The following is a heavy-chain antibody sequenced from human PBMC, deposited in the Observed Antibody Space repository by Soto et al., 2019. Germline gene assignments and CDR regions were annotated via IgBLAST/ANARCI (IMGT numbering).Heavy chain of an antibody. J-gene: IGHJ4*02. CDR1: GDSVSSNSAA. CDR2: TYYRSKWYN. V-gene: IGHV6-1*01. CDR3: ARGQAGYSSGWYYGAYFDY. Sequence: PSQTLSLTCAISGDSVSSNSAAWNWIRQSPSRGLEWLGRTYYRSKWYNDYAVSVKSRITINPDTSKNQFSLQLNSVTPEETAVYYCARGQAGYSSGWYYGAYFDYWGQGTLVTVSS. D-gene: IGHD6-19*01.